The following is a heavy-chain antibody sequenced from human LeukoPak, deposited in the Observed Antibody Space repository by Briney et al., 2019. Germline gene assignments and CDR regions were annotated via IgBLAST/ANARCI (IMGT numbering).Heavy chain of an antibody. CDR2: ISTSGKTI. Sequence: PGRSLRLSCAASGFIFSTYAMHWVRQAPGKGLGWVSYISTSGKTIYYADPVKGRFTISRDNAKNSLYLQINSLRAEDTAVYYCARVSTYQYYYYMDVWGKGTTVTVSS. D-gene: IGHD2-2*01. V-gene: IGHV3-48*04. J-gene: IGHJ6*03. CDR3: ARVSTYQYYYYMDV. CDR1: GFIFSTYA.